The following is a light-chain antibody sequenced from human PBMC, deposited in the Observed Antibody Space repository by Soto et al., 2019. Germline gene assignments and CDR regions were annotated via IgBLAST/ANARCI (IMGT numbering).Light chain of an antibody. V-gene: IGLV2-8*01. CDR3: SSYAGSNNFV. Sequence: QSALTQPPSASGFPGQSVTISCTGTSSDVGYYDYVSWYQQHPGKAPKLVIYEVTKRPSGVPDRVSASKSGNTASLTASGLRAEDEADYYCSSYAGSNNFVFGSGTKGTVL. CDR2: EVT. CDR1: SSDVGYYDY. J-gene: IGLJ1*01.